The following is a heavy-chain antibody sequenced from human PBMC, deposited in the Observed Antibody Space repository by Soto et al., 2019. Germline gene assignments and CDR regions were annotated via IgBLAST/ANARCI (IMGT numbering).Heavy chain of an antibody. J-gene: IGHJ6*03. D-gene: IGHD3-3*01. CDR1: GFTFSDYY. CDR2: ISSSGSTI. V-gene: IGHV3-11*01. Sequence: GGSLRLSCAASGFTFSDYYMSWIRQAPGKGLEWVSYISSSGSTIYYADSVKGRFTISRDNAKNSLYLQMNSLRAEDTAVYYCARVADDFWSGYHPDYYYYMDVWGKGTTVTVSS. CDR3: ARVADDFWSGYHPDYYYYMDV.